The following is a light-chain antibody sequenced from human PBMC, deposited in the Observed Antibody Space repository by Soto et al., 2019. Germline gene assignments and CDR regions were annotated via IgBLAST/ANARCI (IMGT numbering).Light chain of an antibody. V-gene: IGKV3-15*01. Sequence: EIVMTQSPGTLSVSPGERAALSCRASQSVSSNLAWYQQKPGQAPRLLIYGASTMATGIPARFSGSGSGTESNLSISSLQSEDFAVYYCQQFNKWPLTFGGRTRVESK. CDR1: QSVSSN. CDR3: QQFNKWPLT. CDR2: GAS. J-gene: IGKJ4*01.